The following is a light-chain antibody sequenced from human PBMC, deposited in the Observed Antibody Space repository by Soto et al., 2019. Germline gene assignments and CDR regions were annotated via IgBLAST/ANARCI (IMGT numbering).Light chain of an antibody. CDR2: AAY. V-gene: IGKV1-27*01. Sequence: DIQMTQAPSSLSASVGDRVTITCRARQDISTYLAWYQQKPGKVPKLLISAAYTLQSGVPPRFSGSGSVTDFTLTVSSLQSEDVGTYFCQMYDNGLLTFGGGPKVQLK. CDR3: QMYDNGLLT. CDR1: QDISTY. J-gene: IGKJ4*01.